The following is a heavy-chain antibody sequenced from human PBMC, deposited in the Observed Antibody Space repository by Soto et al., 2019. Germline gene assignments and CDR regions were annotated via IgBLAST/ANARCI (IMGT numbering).Heavy chain of an antibody. CDR2: IYSSGST. Sequence: QVQLQESGPGLVKPSETLSLTCTVSGGSMSSYYWSWIRQSPGKGLEWIGYIYSSGSTNYNPSLKSRVAISLDTSKNQFSLMLSSVTAADTAVYYCARGEWLATIKPYFAYWGQGTLVTVSS. V-gene: IGHV4-59*01. CDR3: ARGEWLATIKPYFAY. CDR1: GGSMSSYY. J-gene: IGHJ4*02. D-gene: IGHD5-12*01.